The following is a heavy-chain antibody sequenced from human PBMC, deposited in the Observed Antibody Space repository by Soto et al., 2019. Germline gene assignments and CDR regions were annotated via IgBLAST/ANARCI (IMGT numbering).Heavy chain of an antibody. CDR3: ARHDVAAAATGFDQ. J-gene: IGHJ4*02. CDR2: IYYSGST. D-gene: IGHD6-13*01. CDR1: GGSISSYY. Sequence: PSETLSLTCTVSGGSISSYYWSWIRQPPGKGLEWIGYIYYSGSTNYNPSLKSRVTISVDTSKNQFSLKLSSVTAADTAVYYCARHDVAAAATGFDQSGQGTLVTVSS. V-gene: IGHV4-59*08.